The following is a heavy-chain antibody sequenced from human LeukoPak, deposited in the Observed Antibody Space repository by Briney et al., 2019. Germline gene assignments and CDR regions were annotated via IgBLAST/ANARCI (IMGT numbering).Heavy chain of an antibody. CDR1: GFTFSSYG. CDR2: IRYDGSNK. D-gene: IGHD4-23*01. Sequence: AGGSLRLSCAASGFTFSSYGLHWVRQAPGKGLEWVAFIRYDGSNKYYADSVKGRFTISRDNSKNTLYLQMNSLRAEDTAVYYCAKDRGGTTTYYFDYWGQGTLVTVSS. CDR3: AKDRGGTTTYYFDY. V-gene: IGHV3-30*02. J-gene: IGHJ4*02.